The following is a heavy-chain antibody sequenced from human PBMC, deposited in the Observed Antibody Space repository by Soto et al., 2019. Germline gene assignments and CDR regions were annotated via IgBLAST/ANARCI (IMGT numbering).Heavy chain of an antibody. D-gene: IGHD1-1*01. CDR2: VYYSGST. J-gene: IGHJ4*02. V-gene: IGHV4-39*01. CDR1: GGSVSSSSYY. Sequence: QLQLQESGPGLVKPSETLSLTCTVSGGSVSSSSYYWGWVRQPPGKGLEWIGRVYYSGSTYYNPSLVCRVTISVDKSKNQFSLKLMSLSAADTAVYYCGSLEGRATISDYFDYWGQGALVTVSS. CDR3: GSLEGRATISDYFDY.